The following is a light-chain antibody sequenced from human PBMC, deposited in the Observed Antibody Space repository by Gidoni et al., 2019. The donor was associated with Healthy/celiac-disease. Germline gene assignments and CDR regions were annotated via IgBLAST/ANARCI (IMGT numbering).Light chain of an antibody. Sequence: DIQMTQSPSSLSASVGDRVTITCQASQDISNYLNWYQQKPGKAPKLLIYDASNLETGVPSRFSGSGSGTDFTFTISSLQPEDIETYYCQQYDNLPPLTFGGGNKVEIK. J-gene: IGKJ4*01. CDR2: DAS. CDR1: QDISNY. CDR3: QQYDNLPPLT. V-gene: IGKV1-33*01.